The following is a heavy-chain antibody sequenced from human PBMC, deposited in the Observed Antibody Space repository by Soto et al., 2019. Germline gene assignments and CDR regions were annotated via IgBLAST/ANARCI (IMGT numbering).Heavy chain of an antibody. D-gene: IGHD5-12*01. V-gene: IGHV3-74*01. Sequence: HPGGSLRLSCAASGFAFSDYWMNWVRQVPGKGLVWVSRINGDGRLTSYADSVGGRFTVSRDNAKNTLYLQMNSPTVEDTAVYYCAREKRYSGYEPYLDFWGQGTLVTVSS. J-gene: IGHJ4*02. CDR1: GFAFSDYW. CDR3: AREKRYSGYEPYLDF. CDR2: INGDGRLT.